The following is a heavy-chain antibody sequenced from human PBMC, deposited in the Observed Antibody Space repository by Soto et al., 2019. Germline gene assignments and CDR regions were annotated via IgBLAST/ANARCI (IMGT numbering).Heavy chain of an antibody. J-gene: IGHJ6*02. CDR1: GGNFSNSA. V-gene: IGHV1-69*12. CDR2: IMPIFATP. D-gene: IGHD3-3*02. CDR3: AIDKDRQQLGGNYYYILDV. Sequence: QVQLMQSGAEVKKPGSSVKVSCKASGGNFSNSAISWVRQAPGEGLEWAGGIMPIFATPDYAQKFQGRVTISADESTATAYLELTSLTTDDTAVYYCAIDKDRQQLGGNYYYILDVWGQGTAITVSS.